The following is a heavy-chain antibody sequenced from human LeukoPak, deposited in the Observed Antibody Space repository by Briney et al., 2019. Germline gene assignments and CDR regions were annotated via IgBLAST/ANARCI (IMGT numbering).Heavy chain of an antibody. CDR1: GFTFSSYA. J-gene: IGHJ4*02. CDR3: ARDPGDYGGDFMYYFDY. Sequence: GGSLRLSCAASGFTFSSYAMHWVRQAPGKGLEWVAVISYDGSNKYYADSVKGRFTISRDNSKNTLYLQMNSLRAEATAVYYCARDPGDYGGDFMYYFDYWGQGTLVTVSS. V-gene: IGHV3-30-3*01. CDR2: ISYDGSNK. D-gene: IGHD4-17*01.